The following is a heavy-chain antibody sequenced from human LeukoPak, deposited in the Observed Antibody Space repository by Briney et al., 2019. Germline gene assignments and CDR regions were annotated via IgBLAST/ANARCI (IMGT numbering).Heavy chain of an antibody. Sequence: ASVKVSCKASGYTFTNYDINWVRQAPGQGLEWVGWMIPNTGNTGYAQKFQGRVTMTEDTSTDTAYMELSSLRSEDTAVYYCATGSPTYPYGMDVWGQGTTVTVSS. V-gene: IGHV1-8*01. CDR2: MIPNTGNT. J-gene: IGHJ6*02. CDR1: GYTFTNYD. CDR3: ATGSPTYPYGMDV. D-gene: IGHD2-2*02.